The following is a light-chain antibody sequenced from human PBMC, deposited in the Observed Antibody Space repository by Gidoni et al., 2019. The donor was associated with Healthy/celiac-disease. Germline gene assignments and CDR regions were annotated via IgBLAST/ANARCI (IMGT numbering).Light chain of an antibody. CDR2: QVS. V-gene: IGLV3-1*01. CDR3: QAWDSSTVV. Sequence: SYALTQPPSVSVSPGQTASITCSGDKLGDKYACWYQQKPGQSPVLVISQVSKRPSGIPERFSGSNAGNTATLTISGTQAMDEADYDCQAWDSSTVVFGGGTKLTVL. J-gene: IGLJ2*01. CDR1: KLGDKY.